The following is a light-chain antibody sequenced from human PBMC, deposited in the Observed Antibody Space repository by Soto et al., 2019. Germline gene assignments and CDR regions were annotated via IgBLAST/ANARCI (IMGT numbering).Light chain of an antibody. J-gene: IGLJ1*01. CDR2: GNI. Sequence: QSVLTQPPSVSGAPGQRVTISCTGSNSNIGAGYDVHWYQQFPGTAPKLLIYGNINRPSGVPDRFSGSKSGPSASLAITGLQAEDEADYYCQSYDSRLSNDVFGGGTKVTVL. CDR1: NSNIGAGYD. V-gene: IGLV1-40*01. CDR3: QSYDSRLSNDV.